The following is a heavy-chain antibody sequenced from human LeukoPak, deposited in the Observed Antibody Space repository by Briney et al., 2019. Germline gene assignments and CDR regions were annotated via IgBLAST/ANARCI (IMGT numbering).Heavy chain of an antibody. D-gene: IGHD3-22*01. CDR2: ITSSSSYI. CDR1: GFTFSSYE. CDR3: ARHVVAVGFDY. J-gene: IGHJ4*02. Sequence: GGSLRLSCAASGFTFSSYEMNWVRQAPGKGLEWVSSITSSSSYIYYADSVKGRFTISRDNAKNSLYLQMNSLRAEDTAVYYCARHVVAVGFDYWGQGTLVTVSS. V-gene: IGHV3-21*01.